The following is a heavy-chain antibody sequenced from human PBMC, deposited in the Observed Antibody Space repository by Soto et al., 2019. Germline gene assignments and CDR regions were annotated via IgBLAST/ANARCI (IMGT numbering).Heavy chain of an antibody. J-gene: IGHJ4*02. CDR2: VYDSGSF. D-gene: IGHD3-16*01. Sequence: SETLSLTCTVSGGSVNSGSYYWTWIRQPPGKGLEWIGYVYDSGSFNYNPSLKSRVTISVDTSKNQFSLKLNSVTAADTAVYYCARGDYALVYWGQGTLVTVS. CDR1: GGSVNSGSYY. CDR3: ARGDYALVY. V-gene: IGHV4-61*01.